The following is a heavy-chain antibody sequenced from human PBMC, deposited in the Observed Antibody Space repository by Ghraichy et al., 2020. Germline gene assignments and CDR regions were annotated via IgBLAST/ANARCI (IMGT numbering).Heavy chain of an antibody. Sequence: GSLRLSCAASGFTFSSYGMHWVRQAPGKGLEWVAVIWYDGSNKYYADSVKGRFTISRDNSKNTLYLQMNSLRAEDTAVYYCARDSSGLGYYGMDVWGQGTTVTVSS. J-gene: IGHJ6*02. CDR3: ARDSSGLGYYGMDV. D-gene: IGHD6-19*01. CDR1: GFTFSSYG. V-gene: IGHV3-33*01. CDR2: IWYDGSNK.